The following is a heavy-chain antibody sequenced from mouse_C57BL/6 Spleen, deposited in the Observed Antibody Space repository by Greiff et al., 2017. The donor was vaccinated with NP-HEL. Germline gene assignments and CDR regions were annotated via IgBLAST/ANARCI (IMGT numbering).Heavy chain of an antibody. J-gene: IGHJ1*03. CDR1: GYTFTSYW. D-gene: IGHD1-1*01. CDR2: IDPSDSYT. Sequence: QVHVKQPGAELVMPGASVKLSCKASGYTFTSYWMHWVKQRPGQGLEWIGEIDPSDSYTNYNQKFKGKSTLTVDKSSSTAYMQLSSLTSEDSAVYYCARSPVPFYYGSSPWFDVWGTGTTVTVSS. CDR3: ARSPVPFYYGSSPWFDV. V-gene: IGHV1-69*01.